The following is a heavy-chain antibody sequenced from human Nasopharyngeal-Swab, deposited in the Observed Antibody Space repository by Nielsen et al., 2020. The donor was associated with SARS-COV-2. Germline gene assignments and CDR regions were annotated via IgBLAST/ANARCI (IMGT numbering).Heavy chain of an antibody. CDR1: GFTFSDSA. V-gene: IGHV3-73*01. CDR2: IRSKGNNYAT. Sequence: GESLKISCAASGFTFSDSAIHWVRQASGTGLEWVCRIRSKGNNYATAYAASVKGRFTIFRDDPTNTAFLQMNSLKTEDTAVYYCTRCGGGCYSGRDYWGQGTLVTVSS. D-gene: IGHD2-15*01. J-gene: IGHJ4*02. CDR3: TRCGGGCYSGRDY.